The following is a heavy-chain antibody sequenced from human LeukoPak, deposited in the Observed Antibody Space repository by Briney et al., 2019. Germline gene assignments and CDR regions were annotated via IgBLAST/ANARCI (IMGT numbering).Heavy chain of an antibody. CDR2: ISSSSTI. Sequence: GGSLRLSCAASGFTFSDYYMNWVPQAPGKGLEWVSSISSSSTIYYADSVKGRFTISRDNAKNSLYLQMNSLRAEDTAVYYCARPPVEYYYDSSGYGYGMDVWGQGTTVTVSS. V-gene: IGHV3-69-1*01. CDR3: ARPPVEYYYDSSGYGYGMDV. CDR1: GFTFSDYY. J-gene: IGHJ6*02. D-gene: IGHD3-22*01.